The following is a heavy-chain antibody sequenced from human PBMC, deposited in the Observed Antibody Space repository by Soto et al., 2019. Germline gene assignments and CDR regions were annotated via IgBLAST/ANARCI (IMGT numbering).Heavy chain of an antibody. V-gene: IGHV3-48*02. D-gene: IGHD2-15*01. CDR3: ARGGCSGGSCYSWANWFDP. CDR1: GFTFSSYS. CDR2: ISGSSSTI. Sequence: EVQLVESGGGLVQPGGSLRLSCAASGFTFSSYSMNWVRQAPGKGLEWVSYISGSSSTIYYADSVKGRFTISRDNAKNSLYLQMNSLRDEDTAVYYCARGGCSGGSCYSWANWFDPWGQGTLVTVSS. J-gene: IGHJ5*02.